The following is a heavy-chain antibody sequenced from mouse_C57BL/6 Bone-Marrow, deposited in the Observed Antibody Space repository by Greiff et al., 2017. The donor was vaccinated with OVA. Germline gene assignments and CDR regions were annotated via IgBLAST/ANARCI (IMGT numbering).Heavy chain of an antibody. CDR1: GFTFSDYY. Sequence: DVMLVESGGGLVQPGGSLKLSCAASGFTFSDYYMYWVRQTPEKRLEWVAYISNGGGSTYYPDTVKGRFTIPRDNATNTLYLQMSRLKSEDTAMYYCARHDPSYGNYGFDYWGQGTTLTVSS. V-gene: IGHV5-12*01. CDR2: ISNGGGST. J-gene: IGHJ2*01. D-gene: IGHD2-1*01. CDR3: ARHDPSYGNYGFDY.